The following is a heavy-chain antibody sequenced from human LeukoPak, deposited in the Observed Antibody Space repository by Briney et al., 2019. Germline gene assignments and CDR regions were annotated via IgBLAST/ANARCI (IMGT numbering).Heavy chain of an antibody. CDR1: GFTFSSYS. V-gene: IGHV4-34*01. D-gene: IGHD1-26*01. J-gene: IGHJ4*02. Sequence: PGGSLRLSCAASGFTFSSYSMNWVRQPPGKGLEWIGEINHSGSTNYNPSLKSRVTISVDTSKNQFSLKLSSVTAADTAVYYCARGREPSAKPYFDYWGQGTLVTVSS. CDR3: ARGREPSAKPYFDY. CDR2: INHSGST.